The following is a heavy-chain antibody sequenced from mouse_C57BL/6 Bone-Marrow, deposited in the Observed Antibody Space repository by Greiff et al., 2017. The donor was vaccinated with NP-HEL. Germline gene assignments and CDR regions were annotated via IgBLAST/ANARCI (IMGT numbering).Heavy chain of an antibody. CDR1: GFNINDDY. D-gene: IGHD4-1*01. Sequence: EVKLMESGAELVRPGASVKLSCTASGFNINDDYMHWVKQRPEQGLEWIGWIDPEYGDTDYASKFQGKATITADTSSNTAYLQLSSLTSEDTAVYYSTSNWAWFAYWGQGTLVTVSA. CDR2: IDPEYGDT. J-gene: IGHJ3*01. CDR3: TSNWAWFAY. V-gene: IGHV14-4*01.